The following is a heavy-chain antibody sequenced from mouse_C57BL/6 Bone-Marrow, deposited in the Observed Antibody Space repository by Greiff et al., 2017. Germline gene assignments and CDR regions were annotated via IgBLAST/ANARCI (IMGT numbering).Heavy chain of an antibody. J-gene: IGHJ1*03. CDR3: LYYYGLWYFDV. CDR1: GFNIKDDY. CDR2: IDPENGDT. V-gene: IGHV14-4*01. D-gene: IGHD1-1*01. Sequence: EVKLMESGAELVRPGASVKLSCTASGFNIKDDYMHWVKQRPEQGLEWIGWIDPENGDTEYASKFQGKATITADTSSNTAYLQLSSLTSEDTAVYYCLYYYGLWYFDVWGTGTTVTVSS.